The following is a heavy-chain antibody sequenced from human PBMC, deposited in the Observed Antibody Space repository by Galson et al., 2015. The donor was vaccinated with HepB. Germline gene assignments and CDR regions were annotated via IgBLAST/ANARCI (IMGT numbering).Heavy chain of an antibody. D-gene: IGHD3-3*01. CDR1: GFTFSSYA. J-gene: IGHJ2*01. CDR3: ARDISRGGVVISIIDWYFDL. V-gene: IGHV3-30-3*01. CDR2: ISYDGSNK. Sequence: SLRLSCAASGFTFSSYAMHWVRQAPGKGLEWVAVISYDGSNKYYADSVKGRFTISRDNSKNTLYLQMNSLRAEDTAVYYCARDISRGGVVISIIDWYFDLWGRGTLVTVSS.